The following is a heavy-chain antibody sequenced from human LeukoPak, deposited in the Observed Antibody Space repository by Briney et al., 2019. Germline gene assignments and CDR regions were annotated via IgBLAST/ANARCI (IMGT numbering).Heavy chain of an antibody. D-gene: IGHD3-3*01. CDR1: GFTFSSYA. V-gene: IGHV3-30-3*01. J-gene: IGHJ3*02. CDR2: ISYDGSNK. CDR3: AREDEEDFWSGEAFDI. Sequence: GGSLRLSCAASGFTFSSYAMHWVRQAPGKGLEWVAVISYDGSNKYYADSVKGRFTISRDNSKNTLYLQMNSLRAEDTAVYYCAREDEEDFWSGEAFDIWGQGTMVTVSS.